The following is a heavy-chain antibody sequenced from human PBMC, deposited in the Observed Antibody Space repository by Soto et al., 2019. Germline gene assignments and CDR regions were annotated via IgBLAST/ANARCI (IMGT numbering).Heavy chain of an antibody. CDR3: ARVYCSGGSCYSVDY. D-gene: IGHD2-15*01. Sequence: QVQLVQSGAEVKKPGASVKVSCKASGYTFTSYYMHWVRQAPGQGLEWMGIINPSGGSTSYAQKLQGRVTRTRDTYRSTVYMELSSLRSEDTAVYYCARVYCSGGSCYSVDYWGQGTLVTVSS. CDR1: GYTFTSYY. V-gene: IGHV1-46*03. CDR2: INPSGGST. J-gene: IGHJ4*02.